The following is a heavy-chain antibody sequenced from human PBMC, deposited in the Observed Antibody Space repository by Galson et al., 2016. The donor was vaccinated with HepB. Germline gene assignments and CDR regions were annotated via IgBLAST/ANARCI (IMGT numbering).Heavy chain of an antibody. CDR1: GFTFSDAW. D-gene: IGHD3-9*01. J-gene: IGHJ5*02. Sequence: SLRLSCAASGFTFSDAWMSWVRQAPGKGLEWIGRIKRKTDGGTTDYAAPVEGRFTISRDDSKNTLYLQMNNLKNEDTAVYYCTTYYGNILTAYRWFDPWGQGTLVTVSS. V-gene: IGHV3-15*01. CDR2: IKRKTDGGTT. CDR3: TTYYGNILTAYRWFDP.